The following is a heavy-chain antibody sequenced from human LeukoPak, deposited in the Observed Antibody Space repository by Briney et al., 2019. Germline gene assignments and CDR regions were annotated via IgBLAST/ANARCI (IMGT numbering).Heavy chain of an antibody. CDR3: VRDRELHY. J-gene: IGHJ4*02. V-gene: IGHV4-59*01. CDR1: GGYISIYY. D-gene: IGHD1-7*01. CDR2: IYNSGST. Sequence: SGTLSLTCTVSGGYISIYYWSWVRQPPGKGLEWIGYIYNSGSTTYNPSLKSRATISVDTSKNQFSLKLTSMTAADTAFYYCVRDRELHYWGQGILVTVSS.